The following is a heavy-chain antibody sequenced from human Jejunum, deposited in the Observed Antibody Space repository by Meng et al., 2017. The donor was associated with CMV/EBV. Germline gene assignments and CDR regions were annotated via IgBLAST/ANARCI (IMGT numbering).Heavy chain of an antibody. V-gene: IGHV3-48*03. CDR3: ATSTWYYFDH. D-gene: IGHD6-13*01. Sequence: SCAASGFNFGAYEMTWVRQAPGKGLEWVSHISRSGTTIYYADSVKGRFTISRDNAKNSLYLQMNSLRAEDTALYYCATSTWYYFDHWGQGTLVTVSS. J-gene: IGHJ4*02. CDR1: GFNFGAYE. CDR2: ISRSGTTI.